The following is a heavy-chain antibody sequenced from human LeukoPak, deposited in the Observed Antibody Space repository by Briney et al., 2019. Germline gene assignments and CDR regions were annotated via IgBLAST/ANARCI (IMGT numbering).Heavy chain of an antibody. CDR3: AKGYSSGWYDFDY. V-gene: IGHV3-23*01. D-gene: IGHD6-19*01. J-gene: IGHJ4*02. Sequence: GGSLRLSCAASGFTFSNYGLTWVRQAPGKGLEWVSFIGDSGSNTYYADSVKGRFTISRDKPRNTLFLQMNSLRAEDTAVYYCAKGYSSGWYDFDYWGQGTLVNVSS. CDR2: IGDSGSNT. CDR1: GFTFSNYG.